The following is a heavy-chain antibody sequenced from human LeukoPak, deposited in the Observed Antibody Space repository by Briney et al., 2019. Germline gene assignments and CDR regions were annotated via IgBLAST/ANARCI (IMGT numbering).Heavy chain of an antibody. CDR1: GGTFSSYA. D-gene: IGHD6-6*01. CDR2: IIPIFGTA. J-gene: IGHJ6*03. Sequence: ASVKVSCKASGGTFSSYAISWVRQAPGQGLEWMGGIIPIFGTANYAQKFQGRVTITTDESTSTAYMELSSLRSEDTAVYYCAGGGIAARKPSYYYYYYMDVWGKGTTVTVSS. V-gene: IGHV1-69*05. CDR3: AGGGIAARKPSYYYYYYMDV.